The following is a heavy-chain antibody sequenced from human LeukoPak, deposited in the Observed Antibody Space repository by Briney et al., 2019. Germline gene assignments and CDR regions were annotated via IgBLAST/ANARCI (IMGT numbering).Heavy chain of an antibody. CDR1: GGSINSNNYY. CDR3: ARELKYYYDSSGYYYEFDY. J-gene: IGHJ4*02. D-gene: IGHD3-22*01. V-gene: IGHV4-39*02. Sequence: SETLSLTCTVSGGSINSNNYYWGWIRQPPGKGLEWIASVYYSGDTWYNPSLKSRVTISVDTSKNQFSLRVTSVTAADTSVYYCARELKYYYDSSGYYYEFDYWGQGTLVTVSS. CDR2: VYYSGDT.